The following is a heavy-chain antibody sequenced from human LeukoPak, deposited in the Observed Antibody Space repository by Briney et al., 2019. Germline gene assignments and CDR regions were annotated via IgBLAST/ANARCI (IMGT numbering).Heavy chain of an antibody. D-gene: IGHD5-24*01. CDR3: ARLQEMATGYNWFDP. Sequence: SETLSLTCTVSGGSISSYYWSWIRQPPGKGLEWIGYIYYSGSTNYNPSLKSRVTISVDTSKNQFSLKLSSVTAADTAVYYCARLQEMATGYNWFDPWGQGTLVTVSS. CDR1: GGSISSYY. J-gene: IGHJ5*02. V-gene: IGHV4-59*01. CDR2: IYYSGST.